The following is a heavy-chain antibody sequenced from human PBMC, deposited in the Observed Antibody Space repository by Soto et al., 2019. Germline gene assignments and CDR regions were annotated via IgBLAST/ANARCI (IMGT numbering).Heavy chain of an antibody. CDR3: ARGELLWFEVLLR. V-gene: IGHV1-8*01. CDR1: EYTFTSYE. J-gene: IGHJ4*02. D-gene: IGHD3-10*01. CDR2: MNTNSGDT. Sequence: QVQLVQSGAEVKKPGASVKVSCKASEYTFTSYEINWVRQATGQGLEWRGWMNTNSGDTGYAQKCQGRVTMTRNTSISTTYMELSSLRSEDTAVYYCARGELLWFEVLLRWGQGTLVTVSS.